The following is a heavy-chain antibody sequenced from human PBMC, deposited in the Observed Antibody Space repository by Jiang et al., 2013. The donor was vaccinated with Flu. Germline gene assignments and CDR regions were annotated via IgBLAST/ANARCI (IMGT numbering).Heavy chain of an antibody. CDR2: TYYRSKWNI. V-gene: IGHV6-1*01. J-gene: IGHJ4*02. CDR1: SNSAA. CDR3: ARDPLDGWAAFDY. Sequence: SNSAAWNWIRQSPSRGLEWLGVTYYRSKWNIDYAESVKSRITIDPDTSRNQFSLQLNSVTPEDTAVYYCARDPLDGWAAFDYWGQGTLVTVSS. D-gene: IGHD5-24*01.